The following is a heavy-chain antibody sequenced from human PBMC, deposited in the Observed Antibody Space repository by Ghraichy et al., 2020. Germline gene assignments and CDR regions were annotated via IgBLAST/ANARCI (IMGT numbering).Heavy chain of an antibody. CDR1: GFTFSHYA. CDR3: AKVVVAATPHYFDH. D-gene: IGHD2-15*01. J-gene: IGHJ4*02. CDR2: ISGSGGSV. Sequence: GGSLRLSCAVSGFTFSHYAMTWVRQAPGKGLEWVSAISGSGGSVYHADSVKGRFTISRDNSKNTLYLQMNSLRAKDTAIYYCAKVVVAATPHYFDHWGQGTLVTVSS. V-gene: IGHV3-23*01.